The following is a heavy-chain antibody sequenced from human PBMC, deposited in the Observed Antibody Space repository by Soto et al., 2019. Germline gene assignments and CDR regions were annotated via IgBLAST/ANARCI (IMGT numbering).Heavy chain of an antibody. CDR3: ARVADIVLIPALDY. D-gene: IGHD2-8*02. J-gene: IGHJ4*02. CDR2: ISPFNGYA. V-gene: IGHV1-18*04. CDR1: GYTFTTYS. Sequence: QVQLVQSGAEVKRPGASVNVSCKASGYTFTTYSLSWVRQAPGQGLEWMGWISPFNGYATYAQKFQDRVTLTTDTSTSTAYLELRRLRDDDTAVYYCARVADIVLIPALDYWGRGTLVIVS.